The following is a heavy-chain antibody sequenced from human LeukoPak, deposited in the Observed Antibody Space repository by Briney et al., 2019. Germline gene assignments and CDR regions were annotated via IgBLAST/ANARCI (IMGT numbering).Heavy chain of an antibody. Sequence: GGSLRLSCAASGFAFSSYAMSWVRQAPGKGLEWVSAISGSGGSTYYADSVKGRFTISRDNSKNTLYLQMNSLRAEDTAVYYCAKDSSPLRYFDWLLEEAAPDQGKFDPWGQGTLVTVSS. J-gene: IGHJ5*02. CDR3: AKDSSPLRYFDWLLEEAAPDQGKFDP. V-gene: IGHV3-23*01. CDR2: ISGSGGST. CDR1: GFAFSSYA. D-gene: IGHD3-9*01.